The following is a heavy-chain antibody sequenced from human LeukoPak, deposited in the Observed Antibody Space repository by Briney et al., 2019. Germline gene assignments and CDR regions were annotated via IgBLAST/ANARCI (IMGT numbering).Heavy chain of an antibody. CDR1: GFTVSSNY. J-gene: IGHJ4*02. CDR2: IYSGGST. D-gene: IGHD6-19*01. CDR3: ARNRLGSGWLLGSSGY. Sequence: GGSLRLSCAASGFTVSSNYMSWVRQAPGKGLEWVSVIYSGGSTYYADSVKGRFTISRDNSKNTLYLQMNSLRAEDTAVYYCARNRLGSGWLLGSSGYWGQGTLVTVSS. V-gene: IGHV3-66*01.